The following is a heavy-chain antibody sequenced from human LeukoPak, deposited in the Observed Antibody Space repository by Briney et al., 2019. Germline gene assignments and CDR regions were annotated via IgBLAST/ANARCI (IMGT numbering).Heavy chain of an antibody. D-gene: IGHD6-19*01. Sequence: GGSLRLSCAASGFTFSSYAMSWVRQAPGKGLEWVSAISGSGGSTYYADSVKGRFTISRDNSKDTLYLQMNSLRAEDTAVYYCAKDRYSSGWPQGYWGQGTLVTVSS. V-gene: IGHV3-23*01. CDR3: AKDRYSSGWPQGY. CDR2: ISGSGGST. J-gene: IGHJ4*02. CDR1: GFTFSSYA.